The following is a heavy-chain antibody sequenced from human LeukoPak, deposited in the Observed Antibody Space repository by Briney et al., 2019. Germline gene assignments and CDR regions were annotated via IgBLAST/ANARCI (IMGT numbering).Heavy chain of an antibody. J-gene: IGHJ4*02. CDR2: IYHSGST. CDR1: GYSISSGYY. D-gene: IGHD6-19*01. CDR3: ARGPVAGTNVFDY. Sequence: PSETLSLTCTVSGYSISSGYYWGWIRQPPGKGLEWIGSIYHSGSTYYNPSLKSRVTISVDTSKNQFSLKLSSVTAADTAVYYCARGPVAGTNVFDYWGQGTLVTVSS. V-gene: IGHV4-38-2*02.